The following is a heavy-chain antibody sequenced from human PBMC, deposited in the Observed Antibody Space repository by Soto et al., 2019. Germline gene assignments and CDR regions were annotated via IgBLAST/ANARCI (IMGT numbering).Heavy chain of an antibody. J-gene: IGHJ5*02. CDR3: ARDPGPRAAAIRGLGWFDP. CDR1: GFTFSGYW. D-gene: IGHD2-2*01. V-gene: IGHV3-7*03. CDR2: IKQDESEK. Sequence: GALRLSCAASGFTFSGYWMAWVRQAPGKGLEWVASIKQDESEKFYVDSVKGRFTISRDNAKKTVYLQMNGLRAEDTAVYYCARDPGPRAAAIRGLGWFDPWGQGTLVTVSS.